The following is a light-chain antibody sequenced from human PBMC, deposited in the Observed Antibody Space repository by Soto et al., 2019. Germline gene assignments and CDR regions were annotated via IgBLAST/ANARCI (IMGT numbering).Light chain of an antibody. Sequence: DVVMTQSPLSLPVTLGQPASISCRSSQSLVYTDGNTYLSWFQQRPGQSPRRLIYRVSNRDSGGPDRFSGSGSGTDFTLKISRVEAEDVGVYYCMQGTPWPLTFGGGTKVDIK. CDR2: RVS. V-gene: IGKV2-30*01. CDR1: QSLVYTDGNTY. CDR3: MQGTPWPLT. J-gene: IGKJ4*01.